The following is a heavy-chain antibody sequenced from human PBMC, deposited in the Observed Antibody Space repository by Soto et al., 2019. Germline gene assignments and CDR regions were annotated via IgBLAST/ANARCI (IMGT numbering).Heavy chain of an antibody. CDR2: INAGNGNT. V-gene: IGHV1-3*01. D-gene: IGHD3-22*01. CDR3: AREEYAYYSDSSGLGAFDI. Sequence: ASVKVSCKASGYTFTSYARHWVRQAPGQRLEWMGWINAGNGNTKYSQKFQGRVTITRDTSASTAYMELSSLRSEDTAVYYCAREEYAYYSDSSGLGAFDIWGQGTMVTVSS. CDR1: GYTFTSYA. J-gene: IGHJ3*02.